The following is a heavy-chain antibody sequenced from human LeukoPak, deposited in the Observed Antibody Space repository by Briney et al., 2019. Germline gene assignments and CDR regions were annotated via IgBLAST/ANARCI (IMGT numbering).Heavy chain of an antibody. J-gene: IGHJ4*02. CDR2: IWFDGSNK. Sequence: GRSLRLSCAASGFTFSSYGMHWVRQAPGKGLEWVAIIWFDGSNKYYADSVKGRFTISRDNSKNTLYLQMNNLRAEDTAVYYCASASAYDFWSGSFDYWGQRTLVTVSS. D-gene: IGHD3-3*01. CDR1: GFTFSSYG. V-gene: IGHV3-33*01. CDR3: ASASAYDFWSGSFDY.